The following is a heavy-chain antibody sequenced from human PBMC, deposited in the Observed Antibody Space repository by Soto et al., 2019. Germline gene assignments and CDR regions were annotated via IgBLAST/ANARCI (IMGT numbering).Heavy chain of an antibody. CDR2: IIPIFGTA. CDR1: GGTFSSYA. V-gene: IGHV1-69*01. J-gene: IGHJ6*02. D-gene: IGHD2-2*01. CDR3: ARDCSSTSCSNYYYYGMDV. Sequence: QVQLVQSGAEVKKPGSSVKVSCKASGGTFSSYAISWVRQAPGQGLEWMGGIIPIFGTANYAQKFQGRVTITADESTSTAYMELSSPRSEDTAVYYCARDCSSTSCSNYYYYGMDVWGQGTTVTVSS.